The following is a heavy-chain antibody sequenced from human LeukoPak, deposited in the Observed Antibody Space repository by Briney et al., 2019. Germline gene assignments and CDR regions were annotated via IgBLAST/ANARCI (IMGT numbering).Heavy chain of an antibody. V-gene: IGHV1-18*01. Sequence: ASVKVSCKASGYTFTSYGISWVRQAPGQGLEWMGWISAYNGNTNYAQKLQGRVTMTTDTSTGTAYMELSSLRSEDTAVYYCARLYYDSSGYYDDAFDIWGQGTMVTVSS. J-gene: IGHJ3*02. CDR1: GYTFTSYG. D-gene: IGHD3-22*01. CDR2: ISAYNGNT. CDR3: ARLYYDSSGYYDDAFDI.